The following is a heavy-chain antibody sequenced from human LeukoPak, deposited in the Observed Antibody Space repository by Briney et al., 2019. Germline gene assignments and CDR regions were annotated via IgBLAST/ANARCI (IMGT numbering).Heavy chain of an antibody. V-gene: IGHV4-4*02. CDR2: IDHSGST. Sequence: PSGTLSLTCAVSGGSISSSHWWSWVRQPPGKGLEWIGEIDHSGSTKYNPSLKSRVTISVDKSKNQFSLRLSSVTAADTAVYYCARVHKFCSGTSCYRFDPWGRGTLVTVSS. D-gene: IGHD2-2*01. J-gene: IGHJ5*02. CDR1: GGSISSSHW. CDR3: ARVHKFCSGTSCYRFDP.